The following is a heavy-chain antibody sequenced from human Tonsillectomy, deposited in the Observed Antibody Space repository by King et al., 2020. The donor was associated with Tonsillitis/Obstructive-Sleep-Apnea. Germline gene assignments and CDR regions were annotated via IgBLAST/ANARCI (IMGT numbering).Heavy chain of an antibody. CDR3: VKDDSSGYYYVDY. CDR2: ILYDGSNQ. Sequence: VQLVESGGGVVQPGRSLRLSCAASGFTFSSYGMHWVRQAPGKGLEWVALILYDGSNQYYADSVKGRFAISRDDSKNTLYLQMNSLRVEATAVYYCVKDDSSGYYYVDYWAQGTLVTVAS. D-gene: IGHD3-22*01. CDR1: GFTFSSYG. J-gene: IGHJ4*02. V-gene: IGHV3-30*18.